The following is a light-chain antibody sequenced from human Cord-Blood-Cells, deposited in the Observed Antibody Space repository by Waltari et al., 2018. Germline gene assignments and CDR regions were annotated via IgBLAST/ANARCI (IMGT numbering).Light chain of an antibody. CDR1: SSDVGSYNL. Sequence: QSALTQPAPVSGSPGQSITISCTGTSSDVGSYNLVSWYQQHPGKAPKLMIYEGSKRPSGVSNRFSGSKSGNTASLTISGLQAEDEADYYCCSYVGSSTYVFGTGTKVTVL. V-gene: IGLV2-23*01. CDR2: EGS. J-gene: IGLJ1*01. CDR3: CSYVGSSTYV.